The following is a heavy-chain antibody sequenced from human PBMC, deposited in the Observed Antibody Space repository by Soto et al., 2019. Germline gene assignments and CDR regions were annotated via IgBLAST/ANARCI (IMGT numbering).Heavy chain of an antibody. J-gene: IGHJ5*02. D-gene: IGHD2-15*01. V-gene: IGHV4-39*01. CDR1: GGSISSSRSY. Sequence: SETLSLTCNVSGGSISSSRSYWAWIRQPPGKGLEWTANIFYSGSTYYNPSLASRVTVSVDTSKNQFSLKLSSVTAADTAFYYCARQPTTADTDLWFDPWGQGTLVTVSS. CDR3: ARQPTTADTDLWFDP. CDR2: IFYSGST.